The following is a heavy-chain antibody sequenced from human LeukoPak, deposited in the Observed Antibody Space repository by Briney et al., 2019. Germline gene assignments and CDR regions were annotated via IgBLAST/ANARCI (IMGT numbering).Heavy chain of an antibody. V-gene: IGHV4-38-2*02. Sequence: SETLSLTCSVSGYSISSLYYWVWIRQPPGKGLEWIGSAYPSGDTYYNPSLKSRVAISVDTSKNQFSLKLSSVTAADTAVYYCARDWVGATRHFDYWGQGTLVTVSS. CDR2: AYPSGDT. D-gene: IGHD1-26*01. CDR1: GYSISSLYY. CDR3: ARDWVGATRHFDY. J-gene: IGHJ4*02.